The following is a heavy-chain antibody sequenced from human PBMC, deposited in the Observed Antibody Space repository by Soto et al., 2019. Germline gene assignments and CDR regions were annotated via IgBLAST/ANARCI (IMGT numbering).Heavy chain of an antibody. D-gene: IGHD3-22*01. CDR2: IYSSGGT. Sequence: QVQLQESGPGLLRPSETLSLTCTVSGASITSGGHYWSWIRQYPGKGLEWIAYIYSSGGTYFNPSLKRRVTISADTSKNQFSLKLSSVSAADTAVYYCVRDDGALAITHWGQGTLVTVSS. J-gene: IGHJ4*02. CDR1: GASITSGGHY. V-gene: IGHV4-31*03. CDR3: VRDDGALAITH.